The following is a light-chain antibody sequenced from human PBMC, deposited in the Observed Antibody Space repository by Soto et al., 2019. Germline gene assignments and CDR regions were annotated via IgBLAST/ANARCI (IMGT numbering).Light chain of an antibody. J-gene: IGKJ1*01. V-gene: IGKV1-9*01. CDR3: QQLNSYE. CDR1: RAINRY. Sequence: KLTQSPSSLSASLGDRVIITCRATRAINRYLAWYQQKPGAAPKLLMYAATTLQRGVPSRFSGAASGTEFTLTITSLQSDDFATYYCQQLNSYEFGQGTKVAIK. CDR2: AAT.